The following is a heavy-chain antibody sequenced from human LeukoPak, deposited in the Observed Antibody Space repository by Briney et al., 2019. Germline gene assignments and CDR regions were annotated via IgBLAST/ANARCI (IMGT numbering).Heavy chain of an antibody. CDR1: GFSFRSSA. CDR2: MRSDGSNK. D-gene: IGHD5-12*01. Sequence: GGSLRLSCAASGFSFRSSAMHWVRQAPGKGLEWMAFMRSDGSNKYYADSVKGRFTISRDNSKKTLYLQMKSLRAEDTAVYYCAKGGGYEAQYYYYYLDVWGKGTTVTISS. J-gene: IGHJ6*03. V-gene: IGHV3-30*02. CDR3: AKGGGYEAQYYYYYLDV.